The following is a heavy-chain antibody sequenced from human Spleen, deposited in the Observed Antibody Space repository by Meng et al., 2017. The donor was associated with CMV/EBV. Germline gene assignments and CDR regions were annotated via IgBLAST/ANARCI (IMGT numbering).Heavy chain of an antibody. CDR2: IYYSGRN. D-gene: IGHD2-21*01. V-gene: IGHV4-39*07. Sequence: PQRQPPAPALVEPPQALSLTFSVSPCSISSSSYDRGWIRQPPGQGLEWMGRIYYSGRNYYHPSLNSRGTISADTSKNHFSQKLRSVMAADAAVYYCSRGGVYCSGDCLIWFDPWGQGTLVTVSS. J-gene: IGHJ5*02. CDR1: PCSISSSSYD. CDR3: SRGGVYCSGDCLIWFDP.